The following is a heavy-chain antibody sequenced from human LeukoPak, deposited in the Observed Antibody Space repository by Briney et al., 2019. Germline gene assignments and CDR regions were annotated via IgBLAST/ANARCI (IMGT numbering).Heavy chain of an antibody. CDR1: GGSMSNNY. J-gene: IGHJ4*02. V-gene: IGHV4-4*07. CDR3: ASGANSGSYFEG. Sequence: SETLSLTCTVSGGSMSNNYWNYWNWIRQPAGKGLEWIGRIYTGGSSNYNPSLKSRVTMSVDTSKDQFSLKLTSVTAADTAVYYCASGANSGSYFEGWGQGTLVTVSS. D-gene: IGHD1-26*01. CDR2: IYTGGSS.